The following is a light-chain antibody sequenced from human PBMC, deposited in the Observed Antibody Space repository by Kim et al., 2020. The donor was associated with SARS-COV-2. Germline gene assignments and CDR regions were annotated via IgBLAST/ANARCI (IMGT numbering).Light chain of an antibody. V-gene: IGKV1-12*01. CDR3: QQAKRLPYT. CDR1: QDKSNC. CDR2: ATS. Sequence: SESVGDRVTITGRASQDKSNCVAWYQQSPGKAPKLLIYATSILQSGVPSRFSGSGSGTEFTLTISSLQPEDFATFYCQQAKRLPYTFGQGTKLEI. J-gene: IGKJ2*01.